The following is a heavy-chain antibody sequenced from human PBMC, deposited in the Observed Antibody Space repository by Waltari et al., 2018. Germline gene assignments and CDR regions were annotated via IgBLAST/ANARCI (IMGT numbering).Heavy chain of an antibody. CDR1: GGSISSSSYY. CDR2: IYYSGCT. D-gene: IGHD3-10*01. V-gene: IGHV4-39*01. J-gene: IGHJ3*02. Sequence: QLQLQESGPGLVKTSETLSLTCTVSGGSISSSSYYWGWIRQPPGKGLEWIGSIYYSGCTYYNPSLKSRVTISVDTSKNQFSLKLSSVTAADTAVYYCAKTTGYYYGSGSPSDAFDIWGQGTMVTVSS. CDR3: AKTTGYYYGSGSPSDAFDI.